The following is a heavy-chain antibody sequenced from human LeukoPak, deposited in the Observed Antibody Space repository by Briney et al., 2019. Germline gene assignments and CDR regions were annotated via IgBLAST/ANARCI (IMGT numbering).Heavy chain of an antibody. CDR1: GDSVSSNSAA. Sequence: SQALSLTYAISGDSVSSNSAAWNWIRQSPSRGLEWLGRTYYRSKWYNDYAVSVKSRITINPDTSKNQFSLQLNSVTPEDTAVYYCARDHVGSSWYENYFDYWGQGTLVTVSS. CDR3: ARDHVGSSWYENYFDY. J-gene: IGHJ4*02. D-gene: IGHD6-13*01. V-gene: IGHV6-1*01. CDR2: TYYRSKWYN.